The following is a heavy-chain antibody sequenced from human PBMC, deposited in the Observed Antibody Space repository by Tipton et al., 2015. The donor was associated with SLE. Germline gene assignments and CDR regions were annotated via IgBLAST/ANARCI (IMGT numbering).Heavy chain of an antibody. V-gene: IGHV4-61*01. D-gene: IGHD4-17*01. Sequence: TLSLTCTVSGGSISSGSYYWSWIRQPPGKGLEWIGYIYYSGSTNYNPSLKSRVTISVDTSKNQFSLKLSSVTAADTAVYYCARGGYGDYMDYWGQGTLVTVSS. CDR1: GGSISSGSYY. CDR3: ARGGYGDYMDY. J-gene: IGHJ4*02. CDR2: IYYSGST.